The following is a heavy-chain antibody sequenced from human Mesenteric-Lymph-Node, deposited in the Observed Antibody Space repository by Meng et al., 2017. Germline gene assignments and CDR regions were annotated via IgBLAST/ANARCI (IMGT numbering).Heavy chain of an antibody. Sequence: GESLKISCAATGFTFSSYWMHWVRQAPGKGLEWVSYISGSASTAYYADSVKGRFTISRDNAKNSLYLQLNSLRAEGTAVYYCARVSTSHFYAMDVWGQGTTVTVSS. CDR3: ARVSTSHFYAMDV. J-gene: IGHJ6*02. CDR2: ISGSASTA. D-gene: IGHD2-21*01. CDR1: GFTFSSYW. V-gene: IGHV3-48*04.